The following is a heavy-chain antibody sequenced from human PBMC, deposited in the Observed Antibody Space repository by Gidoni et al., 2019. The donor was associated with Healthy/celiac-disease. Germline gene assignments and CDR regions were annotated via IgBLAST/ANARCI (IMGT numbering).Heavy chain of an antibody. CDR1: GFTFSSYG. J-gene: IGHJ4*02. CDR2: ISYDGSNK. Sequence: QVQLVESGGGVVQPGRSLRLSCAASGFTFSSYGMHWVRQAPGKGLEWVAVISYDGSNKYYADSVKVRFTISRDNSKNTLYLQMNSLRAEDTAVYYCAKEGYYYDSSGYTAGGLDYWGQGTLVTVSS. D-gene: IGHD3-22*01. V-gene: IGHV3-30*18. CDR3: AKEGYYYDSSGYTAGGLDY.